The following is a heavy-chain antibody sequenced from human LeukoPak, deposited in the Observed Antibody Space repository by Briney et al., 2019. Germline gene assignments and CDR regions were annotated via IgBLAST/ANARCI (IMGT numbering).Heavy chain of an antibody. CDR1: GFTFSSYW. D-gene: IGHD4-23*01. J-gene: IGHJ4*02. V-gene: IGHV3-7*05. CDR3: TTRTTVVTPVDY. CDR2: IKQDGSEK. Sequence: GGSLRLSCAASGFTFSSYWMSWVRQAPGKGLEWVANIKQDGSEKYYVDSVKGRFTISRDNAKNSLYLQMNSLKTEDTAVYYCTTRTTVVTPVDYWGQGTLVTVSS.